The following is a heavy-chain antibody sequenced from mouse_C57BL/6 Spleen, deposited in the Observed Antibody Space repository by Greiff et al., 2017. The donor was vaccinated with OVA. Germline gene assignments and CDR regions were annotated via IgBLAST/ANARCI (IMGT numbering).Heavy chain of an antibody. V-gene: IGHV1-50*01. CDR2: IDPSDSYT. J-gene: IGHJ2*01. CDR3: ARRGKGRTYFDY. CDR1: GYTFTSYW. Sequence: QVQLQQSGAELVKPGASVKLSCKASGYTFTSYWMQWVKQRPGQGLEWIGEIDPSDSYTNYNQKFKGKATLTVDTSSSTAYMQLSSLTSEDSAVYYCARRGKGRTYFDYWGQGTTLTVSS.